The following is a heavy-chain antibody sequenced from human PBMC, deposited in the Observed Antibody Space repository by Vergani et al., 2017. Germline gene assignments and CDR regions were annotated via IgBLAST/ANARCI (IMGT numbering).Heavy chain of an antibody. D-gene: IGHD2-15*01. J-gene: IGHJ4*02. CDR3: ARGGWHTSY. Sequence: QVQLQESGPGLVKPSETLSLTCAVSGYSISSGYYWGWIRQPPGKGLEWIGSIYHSGSTYYNPSLKSRVTISVDTSKNQFSLKLSSVTAADTAVYYCARGGWHTSYWGQGTLVTVSS. CDR2: IYHSGST. CDR1: GYSISSGYY. V-gene: IGHV4-38-2*01.